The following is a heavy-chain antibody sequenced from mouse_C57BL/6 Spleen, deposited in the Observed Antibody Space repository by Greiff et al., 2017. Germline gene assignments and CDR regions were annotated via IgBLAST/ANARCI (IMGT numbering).Heavy chain of an antibody. Sequence: QVQLQQPGAELVMPGASVKLSCKASGYNFTSYWMHWVKQRPGQGLEWIGEIDPSDSYTNYNQKFKGKSTLTVDKSSSTAYMQLSSLTSEDSAVYYGARPYYYGSSYRYFDGCGTGTTVTVSS. CDR3: ARPYYYGSSYRYFDG. CDR1: GYNFTSYW. V-gene: IGHV1-69*01. J-gene: IGHJ1*03. CDR2: IDPSDSYT. D-gene: IGHD1-1*01.